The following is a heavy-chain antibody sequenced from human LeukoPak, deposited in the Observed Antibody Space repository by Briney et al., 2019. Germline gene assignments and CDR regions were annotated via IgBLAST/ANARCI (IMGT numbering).Heavy chain of an antibody. CDR1: GGTFSSYA. CDR3: ARGHPAAMVVTWFAP. Sequence: SVKVSCKASGGTFSSYAISWVRQAPGQGLEWMGGIIPIFGTANYAQKFQGRVTITADESTSTAYMELSSLRSEDTAVYYCARGHPAAMVVTWFAPGAQGPRVTVSP. V-gene: IGHV1-69*13. CDR2: IIPIFGTA. D-gene: IGHD5-18*01. J-gene: IGHJ5*02.